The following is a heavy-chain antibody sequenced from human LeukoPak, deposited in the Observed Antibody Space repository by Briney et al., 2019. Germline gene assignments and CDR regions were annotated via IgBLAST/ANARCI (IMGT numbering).Heavy chain of an antibody. V-gene: IGHV3-23*01. CDR2: ISGSGGST. CDR1: GFTFSSYA. Sequence: GGSLRFSCAASGFTFSSYAMSWVRQALGKGLEWVSAISGSGGSTYYADSVKGRFTISRDNSKNTLYLQMNSLRAEDTAVYYCAKEDRVVVAAYNWFDPWGQGTLVTVSS. CDR3: AKEDRVVVAAYNWFDP. D-gene: IGHD2-15*01. J-gene: IGHJ5*02.